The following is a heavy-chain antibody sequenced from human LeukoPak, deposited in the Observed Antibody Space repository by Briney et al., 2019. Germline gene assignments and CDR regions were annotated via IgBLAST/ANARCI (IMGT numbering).Heavy chain of an antibody. CDR2: IYTSGST. J-gene: IGHJ4*02. D-gene: IGHD2-2*03. CDR3: ARDGFTGYHRY. CDR1: GGSINSNY. V-gene: IGHV4-4*07. Sequence: SETLSLTCIVSGGSINSNYWSWIRQPAGKGLEWIGRIYTSGSTNYNPSLKSRVTMSVDTSKNQFSLKLISVTAADTAVYFCARDGFTGYHRYWGQGTLVTVSS.